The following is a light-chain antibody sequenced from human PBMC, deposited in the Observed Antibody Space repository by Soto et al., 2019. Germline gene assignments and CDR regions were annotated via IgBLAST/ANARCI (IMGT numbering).Light chain of an antibody. CDR2: DAS. J-gene: IGKJ4*01. Sequence: DIQMTQSPSSLSASVGDRVTITCRASQSISSYLNWYQQKPGKAPKLLIYDASSLQSGVPSRFSGRGSGTDFTLTISSLQPEDSATYYCQQSYSTPLTFGGGTKVEIK. V-gene: IGKV1-39*01. CDR1: QSISSY. CDR3: QQSYSTPLT.